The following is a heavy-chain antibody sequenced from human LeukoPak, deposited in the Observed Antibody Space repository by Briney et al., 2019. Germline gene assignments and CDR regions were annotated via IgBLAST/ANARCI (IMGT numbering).Heavy chain of an antibody. Sequence: GGSLRLSCAASGFTFSSYAMSWVRQAPGKGLEWVANIKQDGSEKYYVDSVKGRFTISRDNAKNSLYLQMNSLRAEDTAVYYCGRSYGTFDYWGQGTLVTVSS. D-gene: IGHD1-26*01. J-gene: IGHJ4*02. V-gene: IGHV3-7*03. CDR3: GRSYGTFDY. CDR1: GFTFSSYA. CDR2: IKQDGSEK.